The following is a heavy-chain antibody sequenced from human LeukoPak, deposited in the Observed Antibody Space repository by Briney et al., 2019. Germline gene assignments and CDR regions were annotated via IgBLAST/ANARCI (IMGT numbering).Heavy chain of an antibody. CDR1: GFTFSTST. CDR2: IWYDGSNK. V-gene: IGHV3-33*06. J-gene: IGHJ4*02. CDR3: AKDLAAAGALDY. D-gene: IGHD6-13*01. Sequence: GGSLRLSCAASGFTFSTSTMNWVRQAPGKGLEWVAVIWYDGSNKYYADSVKGRFTISRDNSKNTLYLQMNSLRAEDTAVYYCAKDLAAAGALDYWGQGTLVTVSS.